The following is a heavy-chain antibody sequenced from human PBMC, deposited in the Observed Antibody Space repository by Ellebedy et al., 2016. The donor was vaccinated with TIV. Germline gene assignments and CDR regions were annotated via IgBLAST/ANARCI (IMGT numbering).Heavy chain of an antibody. CDR2: IIPILGMP. D-gene: IGHD3-22*01. J-gene: IGHJ4*01. V-gene: IGHV1-69*10. CDR3: ARGQGHDSSGYYYTYYFDD. Sequence: SVKVSCKASGGTFSSYAISWVRQAPGQGLEWMGGIIPILGMPNYAQKFQGTVTITADRSTSTAYMELSSLRSEDTAVYYCARGQGHDSSGYYYTYYFDDWGHGTLVTVSS. CDR1: GGTFSSYA.